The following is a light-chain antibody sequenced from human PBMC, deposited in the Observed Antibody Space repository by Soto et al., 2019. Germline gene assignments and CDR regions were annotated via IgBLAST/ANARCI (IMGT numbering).Light chain of an antibody. CDR2: ASS. V-gene: IGKV1-39*01. CDR3: QQHSHWPPWT. Sequence: DIQMTQSPSALSASVGDRVTITCRASQSVTTYLSWYQQKPGKAPKLLIFASSSLLSGVPSRFSGSGSGTDFTLTITSLQPEDFAVYYCQQHSHWPPWTFGQGTRVEIQ. CDR1: QSVTTY. J-gene: IGKJ1*01.